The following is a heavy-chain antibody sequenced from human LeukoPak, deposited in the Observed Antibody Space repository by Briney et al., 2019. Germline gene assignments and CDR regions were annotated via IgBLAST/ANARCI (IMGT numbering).Heavy chain of an antibody. CDR1: GFTFSSYG. Sequence: GGSLRLSCAASGFTFSSYGMHWVRQAPGKGLEWVAFIRYDGSNKYYADSVKGRFTISRDNSKNTLYLQMNSLRVEDTAVYYCAKVLDSLNSSWRYYFDYWGQGTLVTVSS. CDR3: AKVLDSLNSSWRYYFDY. J-gene: IGHJ4*02. V-gene: IGHV3-30*02. D-gene: IGHD6-13*01. CDR2: IRYDGSNK.